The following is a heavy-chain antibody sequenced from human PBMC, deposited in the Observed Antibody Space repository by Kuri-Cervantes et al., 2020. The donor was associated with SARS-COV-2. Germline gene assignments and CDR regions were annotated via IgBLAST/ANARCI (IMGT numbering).Heavy chain of an antibody. V-gene: IGHV3-30*02. Sequence: LPLTCAASGYPFRSYGMHWVRQAPGKGLEWVAFIRYDGSNKYYADSVKGRFTISRDNSQITLYLQMNSLRAADTAEYYCAKSLEGGATSLYYYYYNMDVCGKGTTVTVSS. CDR1: GYPFRSYG. CDR2: IRYDGSNK. J-gene: IGHJ6*03. CDR3: AKSLEGGATSLYYYYYNMDV. D-gene: IGHD4/OR15-4a*01.